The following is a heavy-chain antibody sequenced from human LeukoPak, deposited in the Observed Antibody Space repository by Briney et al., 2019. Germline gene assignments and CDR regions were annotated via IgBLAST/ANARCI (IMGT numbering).Heavy chain of an antibody. J-gene: IGHJ4*02. CDR3: ARGSDFGDY. Sequence: SQTLSLTCTVSGGSISSYYWSWIRQPPGKGLEWIGYIYNSGSTNYNPSLKSRVIISVDTSKNQLSMKLSSVTAADAAVYYCARGSDFGDYWGQGTLVTVSS. V-gene: IGHV4-59*01. CDR2: IYNSGST. D-gene: IGHD4-17*01. CDR1: GGSISSYY.